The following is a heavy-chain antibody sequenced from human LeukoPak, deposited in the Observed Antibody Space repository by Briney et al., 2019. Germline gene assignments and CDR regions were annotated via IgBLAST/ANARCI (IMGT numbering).Heavy chain of an antibody. CDR3: ARDLGGNALDI. CDR2: INSNSGGT. Sequence: ASVKVSCKASGYTFTGYYMHWMRQAPGQGLEYMGWINSNSGGTNYAQKFHGRVTMTRHTSISTVYMELSRLTSDDTAVYYCARDLGGNALDIWGQGTVVTVSS. V-gene: IGHV1-2*02. D-gene: IGHD3-16*01. J-gene: IGHJ3*02. CDR1: GYTFTGYY.